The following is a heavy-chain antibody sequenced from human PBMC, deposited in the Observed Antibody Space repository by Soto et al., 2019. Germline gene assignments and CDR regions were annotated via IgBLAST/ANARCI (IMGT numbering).Heavy chain of an antibody. D-gene: IGHD6-19*01. CDR1: GYTFTSYG. CDR3: ASMMYSSGPPSVTFQH. Sequence: GASVKVSCKASGYTFTSYGISWVRQAPGQGLEWMGWISAYNGNTNYAQKLQGRVTMTTDTSTSTAYMELRSLRSDDTAVYYCASMMYSSGPPSVTFQHWGQGTLVTVSS. J-gene: IGHJ1*01. CDR2: ISAYNGNT. V-gene: IGHV1-18*01.